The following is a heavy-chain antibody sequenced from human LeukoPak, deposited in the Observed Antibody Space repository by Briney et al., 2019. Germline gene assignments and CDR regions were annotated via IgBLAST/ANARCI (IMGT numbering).Heavy chain of an antibody. Sequence: RASLKVSCKASGYTFTSYDINWVRQATGQGLEWMGWMNPNSGNTGYAQKFQGRVTITRNTSISTAYMELSSLRSEDTAVYYCARALRYPGEVVTPRDYYYYMDVWGKGTTVTVSS. CDR3: ARALRYPGEVVTPRDYYYYMDV. CDR1: GYTFTSYD. CDR2: MNPNSGNT. V-gene: IGHV1-8*03. D-gene: IGHD4-23*01. J-gene: IGHJ6*03.